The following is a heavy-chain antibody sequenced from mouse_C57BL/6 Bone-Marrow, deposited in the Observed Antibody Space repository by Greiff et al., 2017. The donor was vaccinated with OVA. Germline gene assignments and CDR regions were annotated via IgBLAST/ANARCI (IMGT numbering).Heavy chain of an antibody. Sequence: EVHLVESGGGLVKPGGSLKLSCAASGFTFSDYGMHWVRQAPEKGLEWVAYISRGSSTIYYADTVKGRFTISRDNAKNTLFLQMTSLRSEDTAMYYCARDDGYYPWYFDGWGTTTTVTVSS. J-gene: IGHJ1*03. CDR1: GFTFSDYG. V-gene: IGHV5-17*01. CDR2: ISRGSSTI. CDR3: ARDDGYYPWYFDG. D-gene: IGHD2-3*01.